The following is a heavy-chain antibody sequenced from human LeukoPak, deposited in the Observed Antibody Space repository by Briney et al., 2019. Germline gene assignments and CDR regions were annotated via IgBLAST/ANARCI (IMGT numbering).Heavy chain of an antibody. D-gene: IGHD2-15*01. CDR3: ARHCSGGRCNSVFDY. CDR2: IHYNGNT. V-gene: IGHV4-59*08. CDR1: GGSISTYY. J-gene: IGHJ4*02. Sequence: SETQSLTCTVSGGSISTYYWSWIRQPPGKGLEWIGYIHYNGNTNYNPSLKTGVTISVDTSKNQFSLRLSSVTAADTAVYYCARHCSGGRCNSVFDYWGQGILVTVSS.